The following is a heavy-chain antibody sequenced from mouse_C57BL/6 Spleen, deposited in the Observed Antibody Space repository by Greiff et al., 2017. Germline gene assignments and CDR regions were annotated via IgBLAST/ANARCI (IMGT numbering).Heavy chain of an antibody. CDR3: ARNSDYDKGYYAMDY. J-gene: IGHJ4*01. D-gene: IGHD2-4*01. V-gene: IGHV2-2*01. Sequence: QVQLKQSGPGLVQPSQSLSITCTVSGFSLTSYGVHWVRQSPGKGLEWLGVIWSGGSTDYNAAFISRLSISKDNSKSQVFFKMNSLQADDTAIYYCARNSDYDKGYYAMDYWGQGTSVTVSS. CDR2: IWSGGST. CDR1: GFSLTSYG.